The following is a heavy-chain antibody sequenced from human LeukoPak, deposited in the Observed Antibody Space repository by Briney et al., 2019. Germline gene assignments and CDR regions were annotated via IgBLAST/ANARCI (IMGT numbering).Heavy chain of an antibody. Sequence: GSLRLSCAASGFTFANYAMSWVRQPPGKGLEWIGNIYYSGSNYCNPSLKSRLTMSVDTFKNQFSLKLTSVTAADAAVYYCATLNTSGWYFVYWGQGTLVTVSS. CDR1: GFTFANYA. J-gene: IGHJ4*02. V-gene: IGHV4-59*04. D-gene: IGHD6-19*01. CDR2: IYYSGSN. CDR3: ATLNTSGWYFVY.